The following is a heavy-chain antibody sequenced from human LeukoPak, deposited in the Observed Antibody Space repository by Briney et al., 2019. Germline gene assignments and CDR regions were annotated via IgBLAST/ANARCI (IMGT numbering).Heavy chain of an antibody. Sequence: SETLSLTCAVYGGSFSGYYWSWIRQPPGKGLEWIGEINHSGSTNYNPSLKSRVTISVDTSKNQFSLKLSSVTAADTAVYYCARVGDLNYWYFDLWGRGTLVTVSS. CDR2: INHSGST. D-gene: IGHD3-16*01. CDR3: ARVGDLNYWYFDL. CDR1: GGSFSGYY. J-gene: IGHJ2*01. V-gene: IGHV4-34*01.